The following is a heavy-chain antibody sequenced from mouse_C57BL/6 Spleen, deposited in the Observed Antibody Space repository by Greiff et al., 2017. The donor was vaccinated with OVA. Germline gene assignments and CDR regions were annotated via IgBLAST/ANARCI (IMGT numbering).Heavy chain of an antibody. J-gene: IGHJ3*01. CDR1: GYTFTDYY. CDR2: IYPGSGNT. CDR3: ARSSSAPAAY. Sequence: QVQLQQSGAELVRPGASVKLSCKASGYTFTDYYINWVKQRPGQGLEWIARIYPGSGNTYYNEKFKGKATLTAEKSSSTAYMQLSSLTSEDSAVYFCARSSSAPAAYWGQGTLVTVSA. V-gene: IGHV1-76*01. D-gene: IGHD3-2*02.